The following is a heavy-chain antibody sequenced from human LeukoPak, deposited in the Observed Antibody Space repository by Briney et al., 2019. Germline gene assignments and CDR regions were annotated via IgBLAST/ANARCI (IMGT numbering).Heavy chain of an antibody. CDR1: GFTFSSYS. CDR2: ISSSSSYI. V-gene: IGHV3-21*01. D-gene: IGHD5-12*01. CDR3: ARDGRSSGYDYDYYYYMDV. Sequence: GGSLRLSCAASGFTFSSYSMNWVRQAPGKGLEWVSSISSSSSYIYYADSVKGRFTISRDNAKNSLYLQVNSLRAEDTAVYYCARDGRSSGYDYDYYYYMDVWGKGTTVTVSS. J-gene: IGHJ6*03.